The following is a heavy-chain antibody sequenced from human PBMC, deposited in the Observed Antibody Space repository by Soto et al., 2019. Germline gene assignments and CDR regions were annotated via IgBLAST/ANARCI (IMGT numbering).Heavy chain of an antibody. CDR2: VGGSGSST. CDR1: GFTFSSYA. V-gene: IGHV3-23*01. Sequence: PGGSLRLSCSASGFTFSSYAMSWVRQAPGKGLEWVSAVGGSGSSTYYADSVKGRFTISRDNTKNTLYLELNSLRAEDTAVYYCAHHQTTPPRQLGYFDYWGQGTLVTVSS. D-gene: IGHD6-13*01. J-gene: IGHJ4*02. CDR3: AHHQTTPPRQLGYFDY.